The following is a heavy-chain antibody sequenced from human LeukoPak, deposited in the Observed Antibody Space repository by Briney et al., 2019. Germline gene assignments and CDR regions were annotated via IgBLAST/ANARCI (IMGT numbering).Heavy chain of an antibody. Sequence: SETLSLTCAVYGGSFSGYYWSWIRQPPGKGLEWIGEINHSGSTNYNPSLKSRVTISVDTSKNQFSLKLSSVTAADTAVYYCARDRYCSSTSCYFIDSSPHSYGMDVWGQGTTVTVSS. V-gene: IGHV4-34*01. J-gene: IGHJ6*02. D-gene: IGHD2-2*01. CDR1: GGSFSGYY. CDR3: ARDRYCSSTSCYFIDSSPHSYGMDV. CDR2: INHSGST.